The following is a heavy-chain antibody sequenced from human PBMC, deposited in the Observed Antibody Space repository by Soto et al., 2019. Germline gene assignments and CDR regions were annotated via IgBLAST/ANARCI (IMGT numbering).Heavy chain of an antibody. CDR3: AKAPTSSGSYVNYYYGMDV. Sequence: GGSLRLSCAASGFTFSSYAMSWVRQAPGKGLEWVSGISGSGARTYYADSVKGRFTISRDNSKNTLYLEMNSLRAEDTAVYYCAKAPTSSGSYVNYYYGMDVWGQGTTVTVSS. D-gene: IGHD6-19*01. CDR1: GFTFSSYA. CDR2: ISGSGART. V-gene: IGHV3-23*01. J-gene: IGHJ6*02.